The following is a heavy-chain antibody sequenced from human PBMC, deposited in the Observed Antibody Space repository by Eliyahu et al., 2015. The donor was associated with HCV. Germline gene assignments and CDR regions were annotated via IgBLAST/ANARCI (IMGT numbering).Heavy chain of an antibody. CDR3: ARGGYDILTGYYSPFDY. Sequence: QVQLQESGPGLVKPSQTLSLTCTVSGGSISSGSYYWSWIRQPAGKGLEWIGRFLSRGGPHLHPSLKSRVTISVDTSKNQFSLKLSSVTAADTAVYYCARGGYDILTGYYSPFDYWGQGTLVTVSS. V-gene: IGHV4-61*02. CDR1: GGSISSGSYY. J-gene: IGHJ4*02. D-gene: IGHD3-9*01. CDR2: FLSRGGP.